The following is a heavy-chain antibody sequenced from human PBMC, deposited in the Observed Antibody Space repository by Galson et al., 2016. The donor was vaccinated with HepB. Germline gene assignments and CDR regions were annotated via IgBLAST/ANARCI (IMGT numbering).Heavy chain of an antibody. CDR3: ARDRDPAVFGVALSPFDP. D-gene: IGHD3-3*01. CDR2: VSANSGTI. CDR1: DFNFQDYG. J-gene: IGHJ5*02. V-gene: IGHV3-48*02. Sequence: SLRLSCAASDFNFQDYGMSWVRQAPGRGPEWISYVSANSGTIYYADSVRGRFTISRDNAKKSLHLQMRGLRDEDTAVYYCARDRDPAVFGVALSPFDPWGQGTPVIVSS.